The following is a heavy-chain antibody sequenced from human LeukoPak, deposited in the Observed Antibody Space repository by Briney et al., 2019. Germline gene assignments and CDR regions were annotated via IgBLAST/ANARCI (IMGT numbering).Heavy chain of an antibody. CDR1: GGSFSGYY. Sequence: SETLSLTCAVYGGSFSGYYWSCIRQPPGKGLEWIGEINHSGSTNYNPSLKSRVTISVATSKNQFSLKLSSVTAADTAVYYCASTGSGPAWFDPWGQGTLVTVSS. CDR3: ASTGSGPAWFDP. V-gene: IGHV4-34*01. D-gene: IGHD2-15*01. J-gene: IGHJ5*02. CDR2: INHSGST.